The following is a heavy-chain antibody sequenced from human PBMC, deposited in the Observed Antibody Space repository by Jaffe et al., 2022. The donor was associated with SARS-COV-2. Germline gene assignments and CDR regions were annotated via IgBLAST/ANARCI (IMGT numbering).Heavy chain of an antibody. Sequence: QVQLVQSGAEVKKPGASVKVSCKASGYTFTSYYMHWVRQAPGQGLEWMGIINPSGGSTSYAQKFQGRVTMTRDTSTSTVYMELSSLRSEDTAVYYCARDLFLLSQVPRLNFDYWGQGTLVTVSS. J-gene: IGHJ4*02. D-gene: IGHD2-15*01. CDR3: ARDLFLLSQVPRLNFDY. CDR2: INPSGGST. CDR1: GYTFTSYY. V-gene: IGHV1-46*01.